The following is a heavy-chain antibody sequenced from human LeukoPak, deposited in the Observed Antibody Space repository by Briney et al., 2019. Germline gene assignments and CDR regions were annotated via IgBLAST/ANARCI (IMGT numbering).Heavy chain of an antibody. CDR1: GESFSGYY. CDR2: INHSGST. CDR3: ARAPGTVAIDY. D-gene: IGHD6-19*01. V-gene: IGHV4-34*01. J-gene: IGHJ4*02. Sequence: SETLSLTCAVYGESFSGYYWTWIRQPPGKGLEWIGEINHSGSTNYNPSLKCRVTVSADTSKNQFSLKVTSVTAADTAVYYCARAPGTVAIDYWGQETPVTVSS.